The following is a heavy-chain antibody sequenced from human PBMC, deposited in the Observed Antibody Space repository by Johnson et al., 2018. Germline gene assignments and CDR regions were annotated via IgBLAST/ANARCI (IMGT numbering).Heavy chain of an antibody. CDR2: KSHDGISK. CDR3: AREGYSRGRAGIFDM. D-gene: IGHD1-26*01. V-gene: IGHV3-30*03. Sequence: QVQLVQSGGGVVQPGRSLRLSCAASGSIFSGYVMHWVRQAPGKGLEWVALKSHDGISKQYGDSVKDRFTIYRDDSKNTRYLEMNSVRVEGRAVYYCAREGYSRGRAGIFDMWGQGTMVTVSS. J-gene: IGHJ3*02. CDR1: GSIFSGYV.